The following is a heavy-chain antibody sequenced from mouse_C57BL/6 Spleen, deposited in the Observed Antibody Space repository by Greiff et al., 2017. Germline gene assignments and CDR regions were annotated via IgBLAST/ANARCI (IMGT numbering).Heavy chain of an antibody. CDR2: IYPSDSET. CDR1: GYTFTSYW. D-gene: IGHD1-1*01. J-gene: IGHJ3*01. Sequence: VQLQQPGAELVRPGSSVKLSCKASGYTFTSYWMDWVKQRPGQGLEWIGNIYPSDSETHYNQKFKDKATLTVDKSASTAYMQLSSLTSEDSAVYYCAIPHHNYGSGLFAYWGQGTLVTVSA. V-gene: IGHV1-61*01. CDR3: AIPHHNYGSGLFAY.